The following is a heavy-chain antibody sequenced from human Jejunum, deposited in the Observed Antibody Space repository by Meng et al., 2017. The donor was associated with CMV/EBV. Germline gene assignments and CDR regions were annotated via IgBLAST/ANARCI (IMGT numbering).Heavy chain of an antibody. CDR1: FSGKY. V-gene: IGHV1-2*02. CDR2: INPDSGAT. J-gene: IGHJ4*02. D-gene: IGHD2-2*01. Sequence: FSGKYIHWVRRAPGQGLEWMGWINPDSGATSYAHKFRGRVTMTRDTSTKTAYMELSTLRSDDTAVYYCARAIRYCSSTSCSHVDYWGQGTLVTVSS. CDR3: ARAIRYCSSTSCSHVDY.